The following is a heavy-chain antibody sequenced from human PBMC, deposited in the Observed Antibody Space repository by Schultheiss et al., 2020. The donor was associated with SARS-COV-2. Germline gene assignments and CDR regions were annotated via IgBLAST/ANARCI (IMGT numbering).Heavy chain of an antibody. CDR1: GFTFSSYN. J-gene: IGHJ4*02. CDR3: ARDGGYGLDY. D-gene: IGHD5-12*01. Sequence: GESLKISCAASGFTFSSYNMNWVRQAPGKGLEWVSYIRSTSSAIYYADSVKGRYTISRDNDMKSLYLQMNSLRDEDTAVYYCARDGGYGLDYWGQGTLVTVSS. V-gene: IGHV3-48*02. CDR2: IRSTSSAI.